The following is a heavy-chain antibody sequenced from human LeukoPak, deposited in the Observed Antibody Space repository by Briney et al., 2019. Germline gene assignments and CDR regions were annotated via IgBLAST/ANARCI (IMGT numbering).Heavy chain of an antibody. CDR2: IYSGGST. J-gene: IGHJ4*02. V-gene: IGHV3-66*01. Sequence: GGSLRLSCAASGFTFSSNYMTWVRQAPGKGLEWVQLIYSGGSTYYADSVKGRFTISRDNSKSSLDLQNNHLRVEDRAVYYCARGIAVADTGFFDYWGQGTLVSVSS. D-gene: IGHD6-19*01. CDR3: ARGIAVADTGFFDY. CDR1: GFTFSSNY.